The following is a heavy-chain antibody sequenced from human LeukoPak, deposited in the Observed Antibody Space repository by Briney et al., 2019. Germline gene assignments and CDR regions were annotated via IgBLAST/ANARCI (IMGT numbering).Heavy chain of an antibody. D-gene: IGHD3-16*02. CDR3: ARDTMITFGGVIQYYFDY. CDR1: GFTFDDYG. Sequence: GGSLRLSCAASGFTFDDYGMSWVRQAPGKGLEWVSSISSSSSYIYYADSVKGRFTISRDNAKNSLYLQMNSLRAEDTAVYYCARDTMITFGGVIQYYFDYWGQGTLVTVSS. V-gene: IGHV3-21*01. CDR2: ISSSSSYI. J-gene: IGHJ4*02.